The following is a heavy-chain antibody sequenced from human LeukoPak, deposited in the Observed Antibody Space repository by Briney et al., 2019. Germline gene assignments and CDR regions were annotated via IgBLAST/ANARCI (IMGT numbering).Heavy chain of an antibody. CDR1: GFTFSRYG. Sequence: GGSLRLSCAASGFTFSRYGMHWVRQAPGKGLEWVALISYDGNNKYYADSVKGRFTISRDNAKNSLYLQMNSLRAEDTAVYYCARDCSGGSCCDYWGQGTLVTVSS. D-gene: IGHD2-15*01. CDR2: ISYDGNNK. V-gene: IGHV3-30*03. CDR3: ARDCSGGSCCDY. J-gene: IGHJ4*02.